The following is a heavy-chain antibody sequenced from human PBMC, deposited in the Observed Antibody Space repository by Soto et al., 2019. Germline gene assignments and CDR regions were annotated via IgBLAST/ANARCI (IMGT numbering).Heavy chain of an antibody. Sequence: ASLKVSCKASGYIFTSFGISWVRQAPGQGLEWMGWISAYNGNTNYAQNLQGRVTMTTDTSTSTAYMELRSLRSDDTAVYYCARDNSRLYFDYWGQGALVTVSS. CDR2: ISAYNGNT. D-gene: IGHD1-26*01. CDR1: GYIFTSFG. J-gene: IGHJ4*02. CDR3: ARDNSRLYFDY. V-gene: IGHV1-18*01.